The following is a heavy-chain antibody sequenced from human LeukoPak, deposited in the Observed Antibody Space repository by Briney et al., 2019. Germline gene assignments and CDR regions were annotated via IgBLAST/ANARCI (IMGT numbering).Heavy chain of an antibody. V-gene: IGHV4-34*01. D-gene: IGHD2-15*01. Sequence: PSETLSLTCAVYGGSFSGYYWSWIRQPPGKGLEWIGGINHSGSTNYNPSLKSRVTISVDTSKNQFSLKLSSVTAADTAVYYCARGGGYCSYWGQGTLVTVSS. CDR1: GGSFSGYY. CDR2: INHSGST. CDR3: ARGGGYCSY. J-gene: IGHJ4*02.